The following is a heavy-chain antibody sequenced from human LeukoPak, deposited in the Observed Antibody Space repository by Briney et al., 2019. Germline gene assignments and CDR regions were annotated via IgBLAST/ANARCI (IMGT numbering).Heavy chain of an antibody. V-gene: IGHV3-74*01. D-gene: IGHD3-9*01. CDR2: INSDGRST. J-gene: IGHJ4*02. CDR1: GFTFSSYA. CDR3: ARGADSGYSSDN. Sequence: GGSLRLSCAASGFTFSSYAMSGVRQAPGKGLVWVSRINSDGRSTNYADSVKGRFTISRDNAKNTLYLQMNSLRAEDTAVYYCARGADSGYSSDNWGQGTLVSVSS.